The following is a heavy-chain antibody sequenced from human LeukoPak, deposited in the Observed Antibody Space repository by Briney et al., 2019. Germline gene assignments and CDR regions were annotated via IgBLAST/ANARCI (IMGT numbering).Heavy chain of an antibody. D-gene: IGHD4-17*01. V-gene: IGHV3-15*01. J-gene: IGHJ4*02. CDR3: TTGFSTGN. CDR2: IKSKTDRGTT. CDR1: GFTFSDAW. Sequence: GESLRLSCVVSGFTFSDAWMSWVRQAPGKGLEWVGRIKSKTDRGTTDYAAPVKGRFTISRDDSKNTLYLQMNSLRIEDTAVYYCTTGFSTGNWGQGTLVTVSS.